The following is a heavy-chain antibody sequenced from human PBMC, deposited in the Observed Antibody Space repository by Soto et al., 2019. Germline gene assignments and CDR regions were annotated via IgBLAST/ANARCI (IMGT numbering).Heavy chain of an antibody. D-gene: IGHD2-15*01. Sequence: QVQLQESGPGLVKPSQTLSLTCTVSGGSISSGGYYWSWIRQHPGKGLEWIGYIYYSGSTYYNPSLKSRVTISVDTSKNQFSLKLRSVTDADTAVYYCAGQMGYCSGGSCPLIDYWGQGTLVTVSS. V-gene: IGHV4-31*03. CDR2: IYYSGST. J-gene: IGHJ4*02. CDR3: AGQMGYCSGGSCPLIDY. CDR1: GGSISSGGYY.